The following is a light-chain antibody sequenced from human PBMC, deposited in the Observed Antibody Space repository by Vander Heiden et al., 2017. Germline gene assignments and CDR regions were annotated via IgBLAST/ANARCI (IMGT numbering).Light chain of an antibody. CDR3: QQKDGTRLT. CDR1: QSVLYSYNNKNY. Sequence: DIVMTQSPDSLAVYLGERATINCKSSQSVLYSYNNKNYLAWYQQKPGLPPKLLIYRVSTRESGVPDRFSGSGSGTDFTLTISSLHAEDVTVYYCQQKDGTRLTFGTGTKVEIK. CDR2: RVS. J-gene: IGKJ4*01. V-gene: IGKV4-1*01.